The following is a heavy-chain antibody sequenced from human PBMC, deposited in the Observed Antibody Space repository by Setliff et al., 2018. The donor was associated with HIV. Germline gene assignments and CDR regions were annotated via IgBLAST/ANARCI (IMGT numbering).Heavy chain of an antibody. V-gene: IGHV3-30*04. CDR2: ISYDGNKK. CDR3: ASSYPNYNYGNYDFWSGYYHDDAFDI. D-gene: IGHD3-3*01. J-gene: IGHJ3*02. CDR1: AFTFSNYN. Sequence: GGSLRLSCAASAFTFSNYNIHWVRQAPGKGLEWVAFISYDGNKKYYADSVKGRFTISRDNSKNTLYLQMDSLRTEDTAVYYCASSYPNYNYGNYDFWSGYYHDDAFDIWGQGTMVTVS.